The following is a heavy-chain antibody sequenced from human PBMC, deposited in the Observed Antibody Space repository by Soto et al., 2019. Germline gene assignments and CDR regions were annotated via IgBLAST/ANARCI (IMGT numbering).Heavy chain of an antibody. J-gene: IGHJ4*02. Sequence: PGGSLRLSCVASGFTFKAYAMGWVRQAPGKGLEWVSSITATNGNTYYADSVRGRFTISRDNSRNSLFLQMNGLRPEDSALYYSAKDEGTSSTVFDYWGQGTLVTVSS. CDR1: GFTFKAYA. D-gene: IGHD4-4*01. V-gene: IGHV3-23*01. CDR2: ITATNGNT. CDR3: AKDEGTSSTVFDY.